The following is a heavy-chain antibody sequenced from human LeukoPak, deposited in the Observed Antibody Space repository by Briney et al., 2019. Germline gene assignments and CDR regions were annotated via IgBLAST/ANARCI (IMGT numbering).Heavy chain of an antibody. D-gene: IGHD3-22*01. J-gene: IGHJ3*02. CDR2: IYYSGST. V-gene: IGHV4-31*03. CDR3: ARERSPYYYDSSGYAFDI. CDR1: GGSISSGGYY. Sequence: SETLSLTCTVSGGSISSGGYYWSWIRQHPGKGLEWIGYIYYSGSTYYNPSPKSRVTISVDTSKNQFSLKLSSVTAADTAVYYCARERSPYYYDSSGYAFDIWGQGTMVTVSS.